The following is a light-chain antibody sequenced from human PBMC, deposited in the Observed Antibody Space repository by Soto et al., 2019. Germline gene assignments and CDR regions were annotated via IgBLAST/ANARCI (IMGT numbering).Light chain of an antibody. V-gene: IGLV2-11*01. CDR2: DVN. CDR3: SSYAGTFSYV. Sequence: QSVLTQPRSVSGSPGQSVTISCTGTSTDVAFYNFVSWYQHHPGRAPKLLIYDVNKRPSGVPDRFSGSKSGNTASLTISGLQADDETDYYCSSYAGTFSYVFGPGTKVTVL. CDR1: STDVAFYNF. J-gene: IGLJ1*01.